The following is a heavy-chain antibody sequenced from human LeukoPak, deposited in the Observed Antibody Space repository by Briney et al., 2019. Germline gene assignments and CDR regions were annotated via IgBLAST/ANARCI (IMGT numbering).Heavy chain of an antibody. CDR3: ARVPRIYDFWSGYYLDY. CDR1: GGSFSGYY. CDR2: INHSGST. Sequence: SETLSLTCAVYGGSFSGYYWSWIRRPPGKGLEWIGEINHSGSTNYNPSLKSRVTISVDTSKNQFSLKLSSVTAADTAVYYCARVPRIYDFWSGYYLDYWGQGTLVTVSS. J-gene: IGHJ4*02. V-gene: IGHV4-34*01. D-gene: IGHD3-3*01.